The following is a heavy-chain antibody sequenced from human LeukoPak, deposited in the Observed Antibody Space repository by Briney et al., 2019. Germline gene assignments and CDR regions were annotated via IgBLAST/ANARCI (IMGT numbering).Heavy chain of an antibody. CDR1: GFTVSSNY. Sequence: PGGSLRLSCAASGFTVSSNYMTWVRQAPGKGLEWVSVIYSGGSTFYADSVKGRFTISRDNAKNSLYLQMNSLRAEDTAVYYCARDTPPLWFGELLQPFDYWGQGTLVTVSS. J-gene: IGHJ4*02. V-gene: IGHV3-53*01. CDR3: ARDTPPLWFGELLQPFDY. D-gene: IGHD3-10*01. CDR2: IYSGGST.